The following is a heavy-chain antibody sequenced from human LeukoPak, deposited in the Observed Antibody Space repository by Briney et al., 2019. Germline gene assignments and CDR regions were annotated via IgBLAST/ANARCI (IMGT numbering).Heavy chain of an antibody. CDR2: INHSGST. CDR1: GGSISRHY. D-gene: IGHD3-16*02. J-gene: IGHJ6*02. Sequence: SETLSLTCTVSGGSISRHYWSWIRQPPGKGLEWIGEINHSGSTNYNPSLKSRVTISVDTSKNQFSLKLSSVTAADTAVYYCARGRYDYVWGSYRYYYGMDVWGQGTTVTVSS. V-gene: IGHV4-34*01. CDR3: ARGRYDYVWGSYRYYYGMDV.